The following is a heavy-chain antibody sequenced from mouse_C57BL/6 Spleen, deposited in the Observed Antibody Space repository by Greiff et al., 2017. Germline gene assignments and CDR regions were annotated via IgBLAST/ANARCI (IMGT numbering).Heavy chain of an antibody. CDR1: GFTFSDYG. D-gene: IGHD1-1*01. Sequence: EVMLVESGGGLVKPGGSLKLSCAASGFTFSDYGMHWVRQAPEKGLEWVAYISSGSSTNYYADTVKGRFTISRDNAKNTLFLQSTSLRSEDTAMYYCARKLRAMDYWGQGTSVTVSS. V-gene: IGHV5-17*01. CDR2: ISSGSSTN. J-gene: IGHJ4*01. CDR3: ARKLRAMDY.